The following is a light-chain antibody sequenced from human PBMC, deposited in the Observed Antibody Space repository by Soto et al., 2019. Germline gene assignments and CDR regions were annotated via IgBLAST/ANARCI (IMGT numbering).Light chain of an antibody. CDR2: DAS. Sequence: IQMTQSPSTLSASVGDRVTITCRASQSISSWLAWYQQKPGKAPKLLIYDASTLESGVPSRFSGSGSGTEFTLTISSLQPDDFATYYCQQYNSYSVPFGQGTKVDIK. J-gene: IGKJ2*01. CDR3: QQYNSYSVP. CDR1: QSISSW. V-gene: IGKV1-5*01.